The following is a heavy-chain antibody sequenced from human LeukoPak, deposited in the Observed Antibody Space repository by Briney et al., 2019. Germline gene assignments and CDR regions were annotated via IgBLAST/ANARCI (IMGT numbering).Heavy chain of an antibody. CDR3: ARLWSGYNFDY. Sequence: SGTLSLTCGVSGYSISSGFYWGWIRQPPGKGLQWIGSLYYTGSAEYNPSLESRLTMSMDKSKNQFSLKLNSVTAADTAVYYCARLWSGYNFDYWGQGTLVTVSS. J-gene: IGHJ4*02. CDR2: LYYTGSA. V-gene: IGHV4-38-2*01. CDR1: GYSISSGFY. D-gene: IGHD5-24*01.